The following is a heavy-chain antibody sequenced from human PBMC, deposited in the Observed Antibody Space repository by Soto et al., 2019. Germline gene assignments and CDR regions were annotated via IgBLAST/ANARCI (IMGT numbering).Heavy chain of an antibody. J-gene: IGHJ6*02. CDR2: VHSTGGT. CDR1: GGSITSGGYF. V-gene: IGHV4-39*01. D-gene: IGHD3-3*01. Sequence: TSETLSLTCTVSGGSITSGGYFWDWIRQPPGKGLEWIGTVHSTGGTYYSPSLRSRVTISVDTSKNLFSLKMTSASATDTAVYFCAKREDSSRFGGLDIWGQGPAVTVSS. CDR3: AKREDSSRFGGLDI.